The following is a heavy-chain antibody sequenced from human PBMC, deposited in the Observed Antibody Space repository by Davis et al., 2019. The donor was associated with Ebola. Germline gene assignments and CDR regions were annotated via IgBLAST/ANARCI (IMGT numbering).Heavy chain of an antibody. Sequence: SLSPACIPSTLISPSSPMSFLRAALGKGLEWVGFIRSKAYGGTTEYAASVKGRFTISRDDSKSIAYLQMNSLKTEDTAVYYCAREASGTGLLAYRGQGAVATESS. CDR2: IRSKAYGGTT. CDR3: AREASGTGLLAY. CDR1: TLISPSSP. D-gene: IGHD2-2*01. J-gene: IGHJ4*02. V-gene: IGHV3-49*02.